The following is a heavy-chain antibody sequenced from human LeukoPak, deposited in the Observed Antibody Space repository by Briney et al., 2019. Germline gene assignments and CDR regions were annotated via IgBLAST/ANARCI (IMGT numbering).Heavy chain of an antibody. Sequence: GASVKVSCKVSGYTLTELSMHWVRQAPGQGLEWMGWINPNSGGTNYAQKFQGRVTMTRDTSISTAYMELSRLRSDDTAVYYCARGAGGVLDAFDIWGQGTMVTVSS. D-gene: IGHD3-10*01. CDR3: ARGAGGVLDAFDI. J-gene: IGHJ3*02. V-gene: IGHV1-2*02. CDR2: INPNSGGT. CDR1: GYTLTELS.